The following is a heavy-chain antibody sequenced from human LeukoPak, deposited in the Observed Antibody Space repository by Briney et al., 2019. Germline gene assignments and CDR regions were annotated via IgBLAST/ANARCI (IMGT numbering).Heavy chain of an antibody. CDR2: INPNSGGT. V-gene: IGHV1-2*06. D-gene: IGHD6-13*01. CDR3: ARDGDGSSWLFNY. CDR1: GYTFTGYY. J-gene: IGHJ4*02. Sequence: ASVKVSCKASGYTFTGYYTHWVRQAPGQGLEWMGRINPNSGGTNYAQKFQGRVTMTRDTSISTAYMELSRLRSDDTAVYYCARDGDGSSWLFNYWGQGTLVTVSS.